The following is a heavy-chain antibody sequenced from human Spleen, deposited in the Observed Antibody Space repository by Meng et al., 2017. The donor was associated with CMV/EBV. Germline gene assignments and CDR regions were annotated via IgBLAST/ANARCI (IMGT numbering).Heavy chain of an antibody. V-gene: IGHV4-61*01. D-gene: IGHD3-3*01. J-gene: IGHJ4*02. Sequence: SETLSLTCTVSGGSISSSSYYWSWIRQPPGKGLEWIGYIYYSGSTNYNPSLKSRVTISVDTSKNQFSLKLSSVTAADTAVYYCARGYDFWREWGQGTLVTVSS. CDR3: ARGYDFWRE. CDR1: GGSISSSSYY. CDR2: IYYSGST.